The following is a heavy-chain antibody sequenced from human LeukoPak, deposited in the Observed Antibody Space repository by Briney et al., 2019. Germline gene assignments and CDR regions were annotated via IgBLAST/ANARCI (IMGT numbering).Heavy chain of an antibody. V-gene: IGHV3-30*02. CDR2: IRKDGSNQ. Sequence: GGSLRLSCAASGFTFSFYGMHWVRQAPGKGLEWVAFIRKDGSNQFYADSVKGRFTVSRDTSKNTVYLQMNSLRPEDTALYHGAKAITERGSYDFDYWGQGILVTVSS. J-gene: IGHJ4*02. D-gene: IGHD1-26*01. CDR1: GFTFSFYG. CDR3: AKAITERGSYDFDY.